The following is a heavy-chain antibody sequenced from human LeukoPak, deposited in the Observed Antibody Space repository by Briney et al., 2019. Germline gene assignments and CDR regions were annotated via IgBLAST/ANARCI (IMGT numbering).Heavy chain of an antibody. V-gene: IGHV3-74*01. Sequence: PGGSLRLSCAASGFSFSSYWMHWVRQAPGEGLVWVSRLYTDGRSADYADSVKGRYTISRDNAKNTLYLQMNSLSAEDTAVYYCARGTGTHYFDYWGQGTLVTVSS. J-gene: IGHJ4*02. CDR2: LYTDGRSA. CDR1: GFSFSSYW. CDR3: ARGTGTHYFDY. D-gene: IGHD1-1*01.